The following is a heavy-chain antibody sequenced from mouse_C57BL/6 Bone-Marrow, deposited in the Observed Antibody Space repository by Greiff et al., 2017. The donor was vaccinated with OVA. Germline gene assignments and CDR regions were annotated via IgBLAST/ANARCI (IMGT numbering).Heavy chain of an antibody. V-gene: IGHV5-17*01. Sequence: EVQVVESGGGLVKPGGSLKLSCAASGFTFSDYGMHWVRQAPEKGLEWVAYISSGSSTIYYADTVKGRFTISRDNAKNTLFLQMTSLRSEDTAVYYCARGGYGGGYFDYWGQGTTLTVSS. CDR3: ARGGYGGGYFDY. CDR1: GFTFSDYG. J-gene: IGHJ2*01. D-gene: IGHD1-1*02. CDR2: ISSGSSTI.